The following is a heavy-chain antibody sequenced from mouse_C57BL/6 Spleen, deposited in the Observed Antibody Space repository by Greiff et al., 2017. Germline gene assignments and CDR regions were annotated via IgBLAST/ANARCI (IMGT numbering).Heavy chain of an antibody. CDR2: IDPNSGGT. J-gene: IGHJ2*01. V-gene: IGHV1-72*01. CDR1: GYTFTSYW. D-gene: IGHD2-4*01. CDR3: ARAGIYDYDRYFDY. Sequence: QVQLKQPGAELVKPGASVKLSCKASGYTFTSYWMHWVKQRPGRGLEWIGRIDPNSGGTKYNEKFKSKATLTVDKPSSTAYMQLSSLTSEDSAVYYCARAGIYDYDRYFDYWGQGTTLTVSS.